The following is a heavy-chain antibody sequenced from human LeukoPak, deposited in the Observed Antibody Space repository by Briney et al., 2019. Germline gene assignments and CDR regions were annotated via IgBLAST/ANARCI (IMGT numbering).Heavy chain of an antibody. CDR1: GFTFSSYA. CDR3: AKDYAVGSIDY. V-gene: IGHV3-23*01. Sequence: GGSLRLSCAASGFTFSSYATNWVRQAPGKGLEWVSAISGSGGSTYYADSVKGRFTISRDNSKNTVSLQMESLRAEDTALYYCAKDYAVGSIDYWGQGTLVTVSS. D-gene: IGHD3-16*01. J-gene: IGHJ4*02. CDR2: ISGSGGST.